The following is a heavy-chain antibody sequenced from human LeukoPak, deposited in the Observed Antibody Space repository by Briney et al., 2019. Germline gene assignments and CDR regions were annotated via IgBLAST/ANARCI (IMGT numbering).Heavy chain of an antibody. CDR2: ISAYNGNT. J-gene: IGHJ5*02. CDR3: ATGQWLDTKGNWFDP. V-gene: IGHV1-18*01. Sequence: ASVKVSCKASGYTFTSYGISWVRQAPGQGLEWMGWISAYNGNTNYAQKLQGRVTMTEDTSTDTAYMELSSLRSEDTAVYYCATGQWLDTKGNWFDPWGQGTLVTVSS. CDR1: GYTFTSYG. D-gene: IGHD5-12*01.